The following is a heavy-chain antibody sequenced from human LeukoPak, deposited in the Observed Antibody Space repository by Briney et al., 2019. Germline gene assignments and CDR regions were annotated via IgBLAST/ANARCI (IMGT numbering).Heavy chain of an antibody. V-gene: IGHV3-23*01. D-gene: IGHD6-19*01. CDR2: IRGSGDSTTT. CDR3: AKDGLHAQWLVRGSSIDY. Sequence: GGSLRLSCAASGFTFSSYAMSWVRQAPGKGLEWVSAIRGSGDSTTTYYADSVKGRFTISRDNSKNTLYLQMNSLRAEDTAVYYCAKDGLHAQWLVRGSSIDYWGQGTLVTVSS. CDR1: GFTFSSYA. J-gene: IGHJ4*02.